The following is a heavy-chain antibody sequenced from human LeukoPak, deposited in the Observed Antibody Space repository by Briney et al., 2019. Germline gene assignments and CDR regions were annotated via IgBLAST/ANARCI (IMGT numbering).Heavy chain of an antibody. Sequence: PGESLKISCRGSGYSFTSYWIGWVRQMPGKGLEWMGIIYPDDSDTTYSPSFQGQVTISADKSISTAYLQWSSLKASDTAMYYCARRQSGIAASANFPFDYWGQGTVVTVSS. CDR1: GYSFTSYW. J-gene: IGHJ4*02. CDR3: ARRQSGIAASANFPFDY. CDR2: IYPDDSDT. D-gene: IGHD6-13*01. V-gene: IGHV5-51*01.